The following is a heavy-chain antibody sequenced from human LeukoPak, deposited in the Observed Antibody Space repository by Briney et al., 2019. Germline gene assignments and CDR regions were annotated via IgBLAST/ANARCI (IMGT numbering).Heavy chain of an antibody. CDR2: IYTSGST. Sequence: SETLSLTCTVSGGSISSYYWSWIRQPAGKGLEWIGRIYTSGSTNYNPSLKSRVTMSVDTSKNQFSLKLSSVTAADTAVYYCAREPRERRGFWFDPWGQGTLVTVSS. CDR3: AREPRERRGFWFDP. V-gene: IGHV4-4*07. CDR1: GGSISSYY. D-gene: IGHD1-1*01. J-gene: IGHJ5*02.